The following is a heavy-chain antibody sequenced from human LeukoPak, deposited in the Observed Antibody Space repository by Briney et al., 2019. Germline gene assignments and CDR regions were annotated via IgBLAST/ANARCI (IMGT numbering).Heavy chain of an antibody. CDR2: ISAYNGNT. CDR1: GHTFTSYG. J-gene: IGHJ3*02. V-gene: IGHV1-18*01. Sequence: ASVKVSCKASGHTFTSYGISWVRQAPGQGLEWMGWISAYNGNTNYAQKLQGRVTMTTDTSTSTAYMELRSLKSDDTAVYYCARDRPHSYYYGSGSAPPDDAFDIWGQGTMVTVSS. CDR3: ARDRPHSYYYGSGSAPPDDAFDI. D-gene: IGHD3-10*01.